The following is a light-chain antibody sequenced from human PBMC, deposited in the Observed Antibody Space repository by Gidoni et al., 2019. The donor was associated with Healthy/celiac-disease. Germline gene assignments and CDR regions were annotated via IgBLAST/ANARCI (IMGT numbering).Light chain of an antibody. CDR2: AAS. J-gene: IGKJ1*01. CDR3: QQYNSAPRT. Sequence: DIKMTQSPSSLSASVGDRVTITCRASQGISNYLAWYQQKPGKVPKLLIYAASTLQSGVPSRFSGSGSGTDFTLTISSLQPEDVATYYCQQYNSAPRTFGQGTKVEIK. V-gene: IGKV1-27*01. CDR1: QGISNY.